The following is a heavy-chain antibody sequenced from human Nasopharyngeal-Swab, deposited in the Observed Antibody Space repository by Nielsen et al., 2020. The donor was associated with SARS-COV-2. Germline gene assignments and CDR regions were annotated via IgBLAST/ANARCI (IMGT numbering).Heavy chain of an antibody. J-gene: IGHJ4*02. V-gene: IGHV5-51*01. Sequence: KVSCKGSGYIFTSYWIDWVRQMPGKGLEWMGIIYPGDSDTRYSPSFQGQVTISADKSISTAYLQWSSLKASDTAMYYSARRGGYCSGGSCYFDYWGQATLVTVSS. CDR2: IYPGDSDT. D-gene: IGHD2-15*01. CDR3: ARRGGYCSGGSCYFDY. CDR1: GYIFTSYW.